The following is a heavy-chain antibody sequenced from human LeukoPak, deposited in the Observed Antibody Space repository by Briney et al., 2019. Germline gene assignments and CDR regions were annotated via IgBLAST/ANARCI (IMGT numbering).Heavy chain of an antibody. CDR1: GFTFSSYW. CDR2: IQQDGSEK. CDR3: ARGGSYGSFDY. V-gene: IGHV3-7*01. D-gene: IGHD1-26*01. Sequence: PGGSLRLSCAASGFTFSSYWMSWLRQTPGKGLEWVANIQQDGSEKNYVDSVKGRFTISRDTAKNSLYLQMNSLRAEDTAVYYCARGGSYGSFDYWGQGTLVTVSS. J-gene: IGHJ4*02.